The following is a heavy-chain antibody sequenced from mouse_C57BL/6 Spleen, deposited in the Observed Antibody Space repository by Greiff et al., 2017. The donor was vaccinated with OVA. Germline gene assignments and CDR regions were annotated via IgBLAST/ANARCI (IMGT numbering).Heavy chain of an antibody. CDR1: GYTFTDYY. CDR3: ARGDYYGRFDY. D-gene: IGHD1-1*01. V-gene: IGHV1-26*01. Sequence: EVQLQQSGPELVKPGASVKISCKASGYTFTDYYMNWVKQSHGKSLEWIGDINPNNGGTSYNQKFKGKATLTVDKSSSTAYMELRSLTSEDSAVYYCARGDYYGRFDYWGQGTTLTVSS. CDR2: INPNNGGT. J-gene: IGHJ2*01.